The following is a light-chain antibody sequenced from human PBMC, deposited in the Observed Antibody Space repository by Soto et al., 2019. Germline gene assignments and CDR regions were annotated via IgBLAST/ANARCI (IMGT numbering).Light chain of an antibody. J-gene: IGKJ1*01. CDR3: LQDYTYPWT. Sequence: AIQMTQSPSSLSASVGDRVTITCRASQAIRNDLGWYQQKPGKAPNLLIFGASNLQAGVPVRFSASGSGTNFTLTISNLQPEDFESYYCLQDYTYPWTFGQGTKWDI. V-gene: IGKV1-6*01. CDR1: QAIRND. CDR2: GAS.